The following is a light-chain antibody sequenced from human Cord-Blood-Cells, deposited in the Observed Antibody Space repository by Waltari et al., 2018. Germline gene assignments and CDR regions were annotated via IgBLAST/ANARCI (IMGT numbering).Light chain of an antibody. Sequence: DIQMTQSPSSLSASLGDRVTITCRASQSISSYLNWYRRKPGKAPKLLIYAATSLQSGVPSRFSGSRSGRDFTLTISSLQPEDFATYYCQQSYSTPLTCGGGTKVEIK. J-gene: IGKJ4*01. CDR3: QQSYSTPLT. CDR1: QSISSY. CDR2: AAT. V-gene: IGKV1-39*01.